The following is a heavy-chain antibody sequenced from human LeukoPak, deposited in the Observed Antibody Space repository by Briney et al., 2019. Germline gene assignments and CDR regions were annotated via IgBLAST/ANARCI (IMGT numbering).Heavy chain of an antibody. CDR2: ISGSGGST. V-gene: IGHV3-23*01. J-gene: IGHJ4*02. Sequence: HPGRSLRLSCAASGFTFSRNGMTWVRQAPGKGLEWVSAISGSGGSTYYADSVKGRFTISRDNSKNTLYLQMNSLRAEDTAVYYCAKDRRAGSYDYWGQGTLVTVSS. D-gene: IGHD3-10*01. CDR3: AKDRRAGSYDY. CDR1: GFTFSRNG.